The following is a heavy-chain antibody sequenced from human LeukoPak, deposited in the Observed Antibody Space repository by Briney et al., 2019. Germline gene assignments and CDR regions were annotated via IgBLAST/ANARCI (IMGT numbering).Heavy chain of an antibody. Sequence: GRSLRLSCAASGFTFSSYGMHWVRQAPGKGLEWAAVIWYDGSNKYYADSVKGRFTISRDNSKNTLYLQMNSLRAEDTAVYYCARDRQWLVRYYFDYWGQGTLVTVPS. CDR1: GFTFSSYG. V-gene: IGHV3-33*01. CDR2: IWYDGSNK. D-gene: IGHD6-19*01. J-gene: IGHJ4*02. CDR3: ARDRQWLVRYYFDY.